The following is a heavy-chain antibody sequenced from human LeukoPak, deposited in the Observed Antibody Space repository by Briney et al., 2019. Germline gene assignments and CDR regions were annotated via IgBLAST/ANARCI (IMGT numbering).Heavy chain of an antibody. CDR2: ISGSGGNT. Sequence: PGGSLRLSCAASGLTFSNYAMSWVRQAPGKGPEWVSAISGSGGNTYYADSARGRFTISRDNSKNTLFLQMNSLRVEDTAVYYCAKDRDYSGRWAVSWGQGTLVTVSS. J-gene: IGHJ5*02. V-gene: IGHV3-23*01. CDR1: GLTFSNYA. CDR3: AKDRDYSGRWAVS. D-gene: IGHD4-11*01.